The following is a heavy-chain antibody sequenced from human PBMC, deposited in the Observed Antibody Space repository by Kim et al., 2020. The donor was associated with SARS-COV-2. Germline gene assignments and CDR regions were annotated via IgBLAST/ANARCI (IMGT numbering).Heavy chain of an antibody. Sequence: SYAQKFQGRVTMTRDTSTSTVYTELSSLRSEDTAVYYCARGGIVGAIVGYWGQGTLVTVSS. CDR3: ARGGIVGAIVGY. J-gene: IGHJ4*02. D-gene: IGHD1-26*01. V-gene: IGHV1-46*01.